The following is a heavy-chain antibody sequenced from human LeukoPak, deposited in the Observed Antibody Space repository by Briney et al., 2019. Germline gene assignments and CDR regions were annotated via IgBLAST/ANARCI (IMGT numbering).Heavy chain of an antibody. Sequence: SETLSLTCTVSGGSISSGDYYWCWIRQPPGKGLEWIGYIYYSGSTYYNPSIQSRDTISVDTSKNQFSLKLSSVTAPDTAVYYCARGGYSYGSSPWFDPWGQGNLVTVSS. CDR3: ARGGYSYGSSPWFDP. D-gene: IGHD5-18*01. J-gene: IGHJ5*02. CDR2: IYYSGST. V-gene: IGHV4-30-4*08. CDR1: GGSISSGDYY.